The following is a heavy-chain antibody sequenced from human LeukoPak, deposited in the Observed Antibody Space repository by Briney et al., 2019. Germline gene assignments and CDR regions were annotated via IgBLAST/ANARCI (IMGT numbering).Heavy chain of an antibody. Sequence: GGSLRLSCAASGFTFSSYGMHWVRQAPGKGLEWVAVIWYGGSNKYYADSMKGRFTISRDNSKNTLYLQMNSLRAEDTAVYYCAKATGGYCSGGSCYRRYYYYYMDVWGKGTTVTVSS. D-gene: IGHD2-15*01. CDR2: IWYGGSNK. CDR3: AKATGGYCSGGSCYRRYYYYYMDV. J-gene: IGHJ6*03. CDR1: GFTFSSYG. V-gene: IGHV3-33*06.